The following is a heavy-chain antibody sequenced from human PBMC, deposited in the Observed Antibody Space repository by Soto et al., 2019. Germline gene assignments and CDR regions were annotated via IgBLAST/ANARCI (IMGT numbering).Heavy chain of an antibody. CDR2: ISGSGGST. J-gene: IGHJ4*02. CDR1: GFTFTTYA. D-gene: IGHD2-2*01. V-gene: IGHV3-23*01. CDR3: SNTGFGRYGSSNSCVHFDY. Sequence: EVQVLESGGGLVQPGGSLRLSCVASGFTFTTYAMTWVRQAPGKGLEWVSIISGSGGSTHYADSVKGRFIISRDNSKNTLYLQMTGLRAEDTAVYYCSNTGFGRYGSSNSCVHFDYGGQGTLVTFSS.